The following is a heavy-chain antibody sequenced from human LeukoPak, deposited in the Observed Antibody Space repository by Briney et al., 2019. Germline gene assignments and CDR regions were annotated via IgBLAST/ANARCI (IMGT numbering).Heavy chain of an antibody. CDR1: GGTFSSYA. CDR3: ARGTIFGVALIGY. J-gene: IGHJ4*02. V-gene: IGHV1-69*13. CDR2: IIPIFGTA. D-gene: IGHD3-3*01. Sequence: SVKVSCKASGGTFSSYAISWVRQAPGQGLEWMGGIIPIFGTANYAQKFQGRVTITADESTSTAYMELSSLRSEDTAVYYCARGTIFGVALIGYWGQGTLVTVSS.